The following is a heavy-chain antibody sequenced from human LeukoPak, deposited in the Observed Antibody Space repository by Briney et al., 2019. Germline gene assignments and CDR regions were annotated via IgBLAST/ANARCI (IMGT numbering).Heavy chain of an antibody. CDR1: GFPFSTYG. CDR3: ATTSLYSTSPALFDL. Sequence: GSLRLSCAASGFPFSTYGMHWVRQAPGKGLEWIGSIYYSGSTYYNPSLKSRVTISVDTSKNQFSLKLSSVTAADTAVYYCATTSLYSTSPALFDLWGRGTLLTVSS. CDR2: IYYSGST. D-gene: IGHD6-13*01. V-gene: IGHV4-39*07. J-gene: IGHJ2*01.